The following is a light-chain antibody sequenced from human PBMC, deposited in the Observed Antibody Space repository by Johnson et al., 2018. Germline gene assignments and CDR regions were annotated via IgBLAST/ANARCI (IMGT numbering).Light chain of an antibody. CDR3: GTWDSSLSAGNV. CDR2: ENN. Sequence: QSVLTQPPSVSAAPGQKVTISCSGSSSNIGNNYVSWYQQLPGTAPKLLIYENNKRPSGIPERFSGSKSGTSATLVITGLQTGDEADYYCGTWDSSLSAGNVFGTGTKVTVL. V-gene: IGLV1-51*02. J-gene: IGLJ1*01. CDR1: SSNIGNNY.